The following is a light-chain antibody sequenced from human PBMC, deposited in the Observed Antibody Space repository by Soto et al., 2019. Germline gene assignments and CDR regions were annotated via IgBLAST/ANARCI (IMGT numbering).Light chain of an antibody. J-gene: IGKJ1*01. V-gene: IGKV1-39*01. CDR2: GAS. Sequence: DIQVTQSPSSLSASVGDRVTITCRASQSIGTYLNWYHQKPGKAPQLLIYGASTLQSGVTSRFSASGSGTHFTLTINSLQPEDFGTYSCQQSYSTPTFGQGTKVDIK. CDR3: QQSYSTPT. CDR1: QSIGTY.